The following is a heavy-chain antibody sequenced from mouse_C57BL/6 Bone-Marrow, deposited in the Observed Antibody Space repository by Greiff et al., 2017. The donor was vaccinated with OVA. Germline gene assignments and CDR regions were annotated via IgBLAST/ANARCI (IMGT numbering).Heavy chain of an antibody. D-gene: IGHD1-1*01. CDR1: GFNIKDYY. CDR2: IDPEDGET. J-gene: IGHJ3*01. CDR3: ARSYYYGSSPWFAY. V-gene: IGHV14-2*01. Sequence: EVQLQQSGAELVKPGASVKLSCTASGFNIKDYYMHWVKQRTEQGLEWIGRIDPEDGETTSAPKFQGKATITADTSSNTAYLQLSSLTSEDTAVYYCARSYYYGSSPWFAYWGQGTLVTVSA.